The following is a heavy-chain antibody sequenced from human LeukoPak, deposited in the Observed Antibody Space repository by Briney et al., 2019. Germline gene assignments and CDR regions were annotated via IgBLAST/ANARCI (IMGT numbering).Heavy chain of an antibody. D-gene: IGHD6-13*01. V-gene: IGHV4-59*12. Sequence: SETLSLTCTVSGGSISSYYWSWIRQPPGKGLEWIGYIYNSGSTNYNPSLKSRVTISLDTSKYQFSLKLSSVTAADTAVYYCARDSSSWYWEGNYFDYWGQGTLVTVSS. CDR2: IYNSGST. CDR3: ARDSSSWYWEGNYFDY. CDR1: GGSISSYY. J-gene: IGHJ4*02.